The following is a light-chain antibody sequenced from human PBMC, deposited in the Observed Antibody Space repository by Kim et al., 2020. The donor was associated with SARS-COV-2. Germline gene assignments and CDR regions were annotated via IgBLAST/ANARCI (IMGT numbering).Light chain of an antibody. J-gene: IGKJ4*01. CDR2: AAS. CDR3: QQSYTTPPT. Sequence: DIQMTQSPSSLSAFVGDRVTITCRASQSISTYLNWYQHKLGKAPKLLISAASTLQRGVSSRFSGSGSGTDFTLTISSLQPEDFATYYCQQSYTTPPTFGGGTKVDIK. CDR1: QSISTY. V-gene: IGKV1-39*01.